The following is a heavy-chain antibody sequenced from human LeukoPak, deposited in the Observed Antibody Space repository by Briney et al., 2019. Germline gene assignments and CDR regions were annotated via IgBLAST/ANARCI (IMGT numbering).Heavy chain of an antibody. CDR1: GFTFRSYW. Sequence: GGSLRLSCAAYGFTFRSYWMSWVRQAPGKGLEWLASIKQDASEKDYVDSVKGRFTISGDSAKNSVYLQMNSLRAEDTAVYYCARDPDGELLFDYWGQGTLVTVSS. J-gene: IGHJ4*02. CDR2: IKQDASEK. D-gene: IGHD4-17*01. CDR3: ARDPDGELLFDY. V-gene: IGHV3-7*01.